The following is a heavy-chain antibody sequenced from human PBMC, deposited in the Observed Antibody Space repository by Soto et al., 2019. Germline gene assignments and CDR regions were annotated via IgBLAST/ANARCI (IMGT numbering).Heavy chain of an antibody. V-gene: IGHV3-53*01. Sequence: GGSLRLSCAASGFTFSSYGRHWVRQAPGKGLEWVSVIYSGGSTYYADSVKGRFTISRDNSKNTLYLQMNSLRAEDTAVYYCARLIAAAGTGWFDPWGQGTLVTVSS. CDR3: ARLIAAAGTGWFDP. CDR1: GFTFSSYG. CDR2: IYSGGST. J-gene: IGHJ5*02. D-gene: IGHD6-13*01.